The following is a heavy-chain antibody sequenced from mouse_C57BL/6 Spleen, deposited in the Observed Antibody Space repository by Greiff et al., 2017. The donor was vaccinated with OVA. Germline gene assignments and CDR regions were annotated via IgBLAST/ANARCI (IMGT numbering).Heavy chain of an antibody. CDR3: ARCGVVATPGNYFDY. Sequence: VQLQESGPELVKPGASVKISCKASGYAFSSSWMHWVKQRPGKGLEWIGRIYPGDGDTNYNGKFKGKATLTADTSSSTAYMQLSSLTSEDSAVYFCARCGVVATPGNYFDYWGQGTTLTVSS. CDR1: GYAFSSSW. D-gene: IGHD1-1*01. CDR2: IYPGDGDT. J-gene: IGHJ2*01. V-gene: IGHV1-82*01.